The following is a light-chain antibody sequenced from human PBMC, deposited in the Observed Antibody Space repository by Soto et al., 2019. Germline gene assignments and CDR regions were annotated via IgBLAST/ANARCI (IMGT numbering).Light chain of an antibody. CDR1: SSNIGGNY. V-gene: IGLV1-47*02. CDR2: GNN. Sequence: QPVLTQPPSASGTPGQRVTISCSGSSSNIGGNYVYWYHHLPGTAPKLLIYGNNQRPSGVPDRFSGSKSGTSASLAISGLRSEDEADYYCATWDDSLSGYVFGTGTKVTVL. CDR3: ATWDDSLSGYV. J-gene: IGLJ1*01.